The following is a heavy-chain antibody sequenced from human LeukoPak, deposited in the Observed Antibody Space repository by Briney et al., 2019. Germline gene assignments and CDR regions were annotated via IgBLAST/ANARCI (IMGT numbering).Heavy chain of an antibody. CDR2: INPSGGST. CDR3: ARASHSLSYYDYVWGSPFDY. J-gene: IGHJ4*02. V-gene: IGHV1-46*01. Sequence: ASVKVSCKASGYTFTSYYMHWVRQAPGQGLEWMGIINPSGGSTSYAQKFQGRVTMTRDTSTSTVYMELSSLRSEDTAVYYCARASHSLSYYDYVWGSPFDYWGRGTLVTVTS. CDR1: GYTFTSYY. D-gene: IGHD3-16*01.